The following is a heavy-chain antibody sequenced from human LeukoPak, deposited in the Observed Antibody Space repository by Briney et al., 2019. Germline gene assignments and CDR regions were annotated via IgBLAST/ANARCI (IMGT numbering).Heavy chain of an antibody. D-gene: IGHD6-19*01. CDR2: INPNSGGT. CDR1: GYTFTGYY. Sequence: ASVKVSCKASGYTFTGYYMHWVRQAPGQGLEWMGWINPNSGGTNYAQKFQGRVTMTRDTSISTAYMELSRLRSDDTAVYYCARESGWEYYYGMDAWGQGTTVTVSS. CDR3: ARESGWEYYYGMDA. J-gene: IGHJ6*02. V-gene: IGHV1-2*02.